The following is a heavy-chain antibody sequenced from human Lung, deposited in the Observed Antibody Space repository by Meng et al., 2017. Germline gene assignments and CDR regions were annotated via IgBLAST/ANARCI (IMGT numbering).Heavy chain of an antibody. CDR2: IYNSGST. J-gene: IGHJ2*01. V-gene: IGHV4-30-4*01. CDR1: GGSTSSSNYH. Sequence: QVQLQESGPGLVKPSQTLSLTCTVLGGSTSSSNYHWSWIRQPPGKGLEWSGHIYNSGSTYYNPSLKSRITISVDTSKNQFSLKLSSVTAADTAVYYCARGQKGYFDLWGRGTLVTVSS. CDR3: ARGQKGYFDL.